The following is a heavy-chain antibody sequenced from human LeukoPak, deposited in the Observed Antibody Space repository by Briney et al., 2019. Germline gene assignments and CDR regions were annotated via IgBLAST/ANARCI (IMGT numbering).Heavy chain of an antibody. Sequence: SETLSLTCTVSGGSISSYYWSWIRQPPGKGLEWIGYICYSGSTNYNPSLKSRVTISVDTSKNQFSLKLSSVTAADTAVYYCARVTGTKIDYWGQGTLVTVSS. CDR2: ICYSGST. CDR1: GGSISSYY. J-gene: IGHJ4*02. D-gene: IGHD1-20*01. CDR3: ARVTGTKIDY. V-gene: IGHV4-59*01.